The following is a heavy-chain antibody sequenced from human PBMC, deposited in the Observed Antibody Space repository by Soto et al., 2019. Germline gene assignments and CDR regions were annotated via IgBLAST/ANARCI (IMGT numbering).Heavy chain of an antibody. D-gene: IGHD5-12*01. CDR2: ISGSGGST. Sequence: EVQLLESGGGLVQPGGSLRLSCAASGFTFSSYAMSWVRQAPGKGLDWVSAISGSGGSTYYADYVKGRFTISRDNSKNTLYLQMNSLRAEDTAVYYCAKDQRDPWLRLAFDIWGQGTMVTVSS. CDR1: GFTFSSYA. CDR3: AKDQRDPWLRLAFDI. V-gene: IGHV3-23*01. J-gene: IGHJ3*02.